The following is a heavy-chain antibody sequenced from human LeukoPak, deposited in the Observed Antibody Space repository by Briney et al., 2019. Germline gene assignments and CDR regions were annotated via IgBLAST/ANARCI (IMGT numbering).Heavy chain of an antibody. CDR1: GGSFSGYY. Sequence: SETLSLTCAVYGGSFSGYYWSWIRQPPGKGLEWIGEINHSGSTNYNPSLKSQVTISVDTSKNQFSLKLSSVTAADTAVYYCARVLTIFGVVTRGWFDPWGQGTLVTVSS. J-gene: IGHJ5*02. V-gene: IGHV4-34*01. CDR2: INHSGST. D-gene: IGHD3-3*01. CDR3: ARVLTIFGVVTRGWFDP.